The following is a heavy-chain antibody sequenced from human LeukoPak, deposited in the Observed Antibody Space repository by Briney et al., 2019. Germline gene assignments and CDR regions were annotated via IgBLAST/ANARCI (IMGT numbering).Heavy chain of an antibody. CDR2: IHHSGST. D-gene: IGHD3-10*01. V-gene: IGHV4-59*08. Sequence: SETLSLTCTVSGGSISSYYWSWIRQPPGKGLEWIGYIHHSGSTNYNPSLKSRVTISVDTSKNQFSLKMSSVTAADTAVYYRARVQLDDAFDIWGQGTMVTVSS. J-gene: IGHJ3*02. CDR1: GGSISSYY. CDR3: ARVQLDDAFDI.